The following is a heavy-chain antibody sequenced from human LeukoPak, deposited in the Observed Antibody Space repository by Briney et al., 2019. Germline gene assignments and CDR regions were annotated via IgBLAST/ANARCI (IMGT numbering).Heavy chain of an antibody. Sequence: SVTVSCKASGGTFSSYAISWVRQAPGQGLEWMGGIIPIFGTANYAQKFQGRVTITTDESTSTAYMELSSLRSEDTAVYYCARGGSTVVTFLDYWGQGTLVTVSS. CDR1: GGTFSSYA. J-gene: IGHJ4*02. V-gene: IGHV1-69*05. CDR3: ARGGSTVVTFLDY. CDR2: IIPIFGTA. D-gene: IGHD4-23*01.